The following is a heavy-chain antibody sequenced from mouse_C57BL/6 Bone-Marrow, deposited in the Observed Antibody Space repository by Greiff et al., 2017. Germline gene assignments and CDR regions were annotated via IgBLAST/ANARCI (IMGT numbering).Heavy chain of an antibody. D-gene: IGHD1-3*01. V-gene: IGHV5-6*02. CDR2: ISSGGSYT. CDR3: ARRRYIWYFDV. J-gene: IGHJ1*03. Sequence: EVKLMESGGDLVKPGGSLKLSCAASGFTFSSYGMSWVRQTPDKRLEWVATISSGGSYTYYPDSVKGRFTISRDNAKNTLYLQMSSLKSEDTAMYYCARRRYIWYFDVWGTGTTVTVSS. CDR1: GFTFSSYG.